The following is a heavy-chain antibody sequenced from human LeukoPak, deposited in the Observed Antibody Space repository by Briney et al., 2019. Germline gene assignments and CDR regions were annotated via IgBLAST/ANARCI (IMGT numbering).Heavy chain of an antibody. Sequence: SETLSLTCTASGGSISSYYWSWIRQPPGKGLEWIGYTYYSGSTNYNPPLKSRVTISVDTSKNQFSLKLSSVTAADTAVYYCARDRTYNWIIWGQGTLVTVSS. CDR2: TYYSGST. D-gene: IGHD1-20*01. V-gene: IGHV4-59*01. CDR1: GGSISSYY. J-gene: IGHJ4*02. CDR3: ARDRTYNWII.